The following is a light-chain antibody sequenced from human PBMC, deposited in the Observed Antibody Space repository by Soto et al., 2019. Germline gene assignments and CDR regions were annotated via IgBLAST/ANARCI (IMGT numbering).Light chain of an antibody. CDR2: SNN. CDR3: AAWDDSLNGPGV. V-gene: IGLV1-44*01. Sequence: QSVLTQPPSASGTPGQRVTISCSGSSSNIGSNTVNWYQQLPGTAPKLLIYSNNQRPSGVPDRFSGSKSGTSASLAISGLQSEDEADYYGAAWDDSLNGPGVFGGGTKL. CDR1: SSNIGSNT. J-gene: IGLJ3*02.